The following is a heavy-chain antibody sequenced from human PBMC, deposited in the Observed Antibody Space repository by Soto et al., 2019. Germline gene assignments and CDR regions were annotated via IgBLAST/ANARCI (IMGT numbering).Heavy chain of an antibody. CDR1: GYTFTSYV. Sequence: ASVKVSCKASGYTFTSYVISWVRQAPGQGLEWMGWISAYNGNTNYAQKLQGRVTMTTDTSTSTAYMELRSLRSDDTAVYYCARDLGYCISTSCYAAFDIWGQGTMVTVSS. J-gene: IGHJ3*02. CDR3: ARDLGYCISTSCYAAFDI. D-gene: IGHD2-2*01. V-gene: IGHV1-18*01. CDR2: ISAYNGNT.